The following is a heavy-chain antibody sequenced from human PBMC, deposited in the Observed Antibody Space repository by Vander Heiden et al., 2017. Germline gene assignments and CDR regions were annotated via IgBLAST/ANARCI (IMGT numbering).Heavy chain of an antibody. CDR3: ARLPTATTWWFDR. CDR1: GFTFTNYG. V-gene: IGHV5-51*01. Sequence: EVQLVQSGAEVKKAGEALKISCKGAGFTFTNYGIGWVRRMPGKGLEWMGIIFPGDSDTRYSPSFQGQVTISADKSTSTAYLQWHSLKASDTAMYYCARLPTATTWWFDRWGQGTLVTVSS. J-gene: IGHJ5*02. D-gene: IGHD4-4*01. CDR2: IFPGDSDT.